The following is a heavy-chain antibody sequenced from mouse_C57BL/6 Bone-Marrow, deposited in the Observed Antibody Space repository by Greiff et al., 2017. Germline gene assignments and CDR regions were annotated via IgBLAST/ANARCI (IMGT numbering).Heavy chain of an antibody. Sequence: EVNVVESGGGLVKPGGSLKLSCAASGFTFSDYGMHWVRQAPEKGLEWVAYISSGSSTIYYADTVKGRVTISRDNAKNTLFLQMTSLRSEDTAMYYCARTSLLRYYFDYWGQGTTLTVSS. V-gene: IGHV5-17*01. CDR3: ARTSLLRYYFDY. J-gene: IGHJ2*01. CDR2: ISSGSSTI. D-gene: IGHD1-2*01. CDR1: GFTFSDYG.